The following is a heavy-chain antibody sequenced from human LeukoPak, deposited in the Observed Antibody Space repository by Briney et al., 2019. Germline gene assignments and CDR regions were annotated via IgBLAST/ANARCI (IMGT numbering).Heavy chain of an antibody. Sequence: SETLSLTCTVSGGSISSYYWSWFRQPPGKGLERIGYIYYSGSTNYNPSLKSRVTISVDTSKNQFSLKLSSVTAADTAVYYCARAGLLWFGELFDYWGQGTLVTVSS. CDR2: IYYSGST. J-gene: IGHJ4*02. CDR1: GGSISSYY. D-gene: IGHD3-10*01. V-gene: IGHV4-59*01. CDR3: ARAGLLWFGELFDY.